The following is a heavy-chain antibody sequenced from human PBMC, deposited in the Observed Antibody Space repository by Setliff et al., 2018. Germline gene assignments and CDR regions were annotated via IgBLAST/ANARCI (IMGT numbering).Heavy chain of an antibody. CDR1: GFTVSGNY. D-gene: IGHD3-10*02. J-gene: IGHJ2*01. Sequence: GGSLRLSCAGSGFTVSGNYMHWVRQAPGKGLEWVSVIYTGGNTFYADSVKGRFTISRDNSKNTLYLQMNSLSPEDTAVYYCERGGVFGYWYFDLWGRGALVTVSS. CDR2: IYTGGNT. V-gene: IGHV3-53*01. CDR3: ERGGVFGYWYFDL.